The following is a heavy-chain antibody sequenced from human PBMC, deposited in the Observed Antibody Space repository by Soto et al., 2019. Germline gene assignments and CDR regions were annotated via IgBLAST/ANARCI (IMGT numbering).Heavy chain of an antibody. Sequence: ASVKVSCKASGYTFTGYYMHWVRQAPGQVLEWMGWINPNSGGTNYAQKFQGRVTMTRDTYISTDYMELSRLRSDDTAVYYCARGFEYSSSSPPRDYYYYGMDVWGQGTTVTVSS. CDR1: GYTFTGYY. J-gene: IGHJ6*02. CDR2: INPNSGGT. V-gene: IGHV1-2*02. CDR3: ARGFEYSSSSPPRDYYYYGMDV. D-gene: IGHD6-6*01.